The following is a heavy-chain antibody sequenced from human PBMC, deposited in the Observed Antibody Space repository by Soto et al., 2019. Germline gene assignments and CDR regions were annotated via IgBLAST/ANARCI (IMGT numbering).Heavy chain of an antibody. Sequence: GGSLRLSCAASGFTFSSYGMHWVRQAPGKGLEWVAVIWYDGSNKYYADSVKGRFTISRDNSKNTLYLQMNSLRAEDTAVYYCARDGSYYGSGSLDYWGQGTLVTVSS. CDR3: ARDGSYYGSGSLDY. D-gene: IGHD3-10*01. J-gene: IGHJ4*02. V-gene: IGHV3-33*01. CDR2: IWYDGSNK. CDR1: GFTFSSYG.